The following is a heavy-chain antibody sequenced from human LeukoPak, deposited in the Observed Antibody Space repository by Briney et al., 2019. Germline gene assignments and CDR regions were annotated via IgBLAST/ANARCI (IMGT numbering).Heavy chain of an antibody. CDR3: ARSERYGDYVKAFDI. V-gene: IGHV3-53*01. J-gene: IGHJ3*02. CDR1: GFTFSSYA. D-gene: IGHD4-17*01. Sequence: PGGSLRLSCAASGFTFSSYAMHWVRQAPGKGLEWVSVIYSGGSTYYADSVKGRFTISRDNSKNTLYLQMNSLRAEDTAVYYCARSERYGDYVKAFDIWGQGTMVTVSS. CDR2: IYSGGST.